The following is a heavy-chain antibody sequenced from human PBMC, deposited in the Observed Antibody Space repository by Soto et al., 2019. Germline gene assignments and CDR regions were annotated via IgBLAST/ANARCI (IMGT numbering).Heavy chain of an antibody. CDR3: ARRPPFIAPTGNFFDY. V-gene: IGHV4-59*08. J-gene: IGHJ4*02. CDR1: GGSISSYY. Sequence: SETLSLTCTVSGGSISSYYWSWIRQPPGKGLEWIGYIYYSGSTNYNPSLKSRVTISVDTSKNQFSLKLSSVTAADTAVYYCARRPPFIAPTGNFFDYWGRGTLVTVSS. D-gene: IGHD6-13*01. CDR2: IYYSGST.